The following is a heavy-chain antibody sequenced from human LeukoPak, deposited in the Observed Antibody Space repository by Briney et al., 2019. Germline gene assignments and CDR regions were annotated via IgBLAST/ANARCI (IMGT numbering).Heavy chain of an antibody. J-gene: IGHJ4*02. Sequence: SETLSLTCTVSGGSISSDDYYWTWIRQPPGKGLEWIGYIYYSGSTYYNPSLKSRVTISVDTSRNQFSLKLSSVTAADTAVYYCARGRGYYDSSGYFYFDYWGQGTLVTVSS. V-gene: IGHV4-30-4*02. D-gene: IGHD3-22*01. CDR3: ARGRGYYDSSGYFYFDY. CDR2: IYYSGST. CDR1: GGSISSDDYY.